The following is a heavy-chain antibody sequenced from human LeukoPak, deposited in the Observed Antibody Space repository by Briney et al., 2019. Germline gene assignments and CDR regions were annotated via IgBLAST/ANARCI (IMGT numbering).Heavy chain of an antibody. D-gene: IGHD5-12*01. CDR1: GYSFTNYW. V-gene: IGHV5-51*01. Sequence: KDGESLKIPCKGSGYSFTNYWIGWVRQMPGKGLEWMGIIYPGDSETRYSPSFQGQVTISADKSISTAFLQWSSLKASDTAMYYCARQLVATMSDYYFDHWGQGSLVTVSS. J-gene: IGHJ4*02. CDR2: IYPGDSET. CDR3: ARQLVATMSDYYFDH.